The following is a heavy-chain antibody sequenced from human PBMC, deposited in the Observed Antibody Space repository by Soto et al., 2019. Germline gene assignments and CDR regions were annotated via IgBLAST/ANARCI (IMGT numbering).Heavy chain of an antibody. Sequence: QVHLVESGGGVVQPGTSLRLSCAASGFTFSSHSMHWVRQSPGKGLEWVALISYEGSNKYYGDSVRGRFTISRDNSKNALYLQMNSMRAEDTAIYYCAKDQGNCYNGGLDYWGQGTLVTVSS. CDR3: AKDQGNCYNGGLDY. D-gene: IGHD2-21*01. J-gene: IGHJ4*02. CDR1: GFTFSSHS. CDR2: ISYEGSNK. V-gene: IGHV3-30*18.